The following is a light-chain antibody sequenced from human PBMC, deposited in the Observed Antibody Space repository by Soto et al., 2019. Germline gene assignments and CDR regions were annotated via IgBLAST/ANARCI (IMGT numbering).Light chain of an antibody. CDR3: SSFTTSSTL. J-gene: IGLJ2*01. Sequence: QSALTQPASVSGSPGQSSTISCTGTISDIGSYNYVSWYQQYPGKAPKLMVYDVSNRPSGVSNRFSGSKSGNTASLTISGLQAQDEADYYCSSFTTSSTLFGGGTKLTVL. V-gene: IGLV2-14*01. CDR1: ISDIGSYNY. CDR2: DVS.